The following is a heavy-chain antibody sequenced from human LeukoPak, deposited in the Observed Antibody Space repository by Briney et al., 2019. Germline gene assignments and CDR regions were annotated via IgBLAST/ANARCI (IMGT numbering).Heavy chain of an antibody. Sequence: GGSLRLSCAASRFTVSSNDMSWVRQAPGKGLGWVSLIYSGGGTHYADSVKGRFTISRDNSKNTVYLQMNSLRVEGTAVYYCAARPPFNYWGQGILVTVSS. V-gene: IGHV3-66*01. CDR2: IYSGGGT. CDR1: RFTVSSND. CDR3: AARPPFNY. J-gene: IGHJ4*02.